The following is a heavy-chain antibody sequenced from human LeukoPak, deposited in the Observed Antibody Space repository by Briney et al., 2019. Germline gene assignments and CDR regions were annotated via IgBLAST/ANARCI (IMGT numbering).Heavy chain of an antibody. CDR1: GYTFTSYD. CDR2: MNPNSGNT. D-gene: IGHD2-15*01. CDR3: ARARAATRYCSGGSCYSDFDY. V-gene: IGHV1-8*01. J-gene: IGHJ4*02. Sequence: GASVKVSCKASGYTFTSYDINWVRQATGQGLEWMGWMNPNSGNTGYAQKSQGRVTMTRNTSISTAYMELSSLRSEDTAVYYCARARAATRYCSGGSCYSDFDYWGQGTLVTVSS.